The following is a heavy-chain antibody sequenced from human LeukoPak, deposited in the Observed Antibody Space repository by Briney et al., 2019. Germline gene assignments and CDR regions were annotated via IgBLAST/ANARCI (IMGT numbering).Heavy chain of an antibody. J-gene: IGHJ4*02. V-gene: IGHV1-8*02. CDR1: GYTFTSYD. D-gene: IGHD6-19*01. Sequence: GASVKVSCKASGYTFTSYDINWVRQATGQGLEWMGWMNPNSGNTGYAQKFQGRVTMTRDTSISTAYMELSSLRSEDTAVYYCATDQRGWYRMLGYWGQGTLVTVSS. CDR3: ATDQRGWYRMLGY. CDR2: MNPNSGNT.